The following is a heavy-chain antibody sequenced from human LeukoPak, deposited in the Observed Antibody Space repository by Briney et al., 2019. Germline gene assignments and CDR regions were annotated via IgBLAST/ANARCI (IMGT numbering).Heavy chain of an antibody. CDR1: GGSISSGSYY. J-gene: IGHJ3*02. D-gene: IGHD3-22*01. V-gene: IGHV4-61*02. Sequence: PSQTLSLTCTVSGGSISSGSYYWSWIRQPAGKGLEWIGRIYTGGSTDYIPSLKSRATISVDTSKNQFSLKLSSVTAADTAVYYCARVVGGMIVVVRAFDIWGQGTMVTVSS. CDR3: ARVVGGMIVVVRAFDI. CDR2: IYTGGST.